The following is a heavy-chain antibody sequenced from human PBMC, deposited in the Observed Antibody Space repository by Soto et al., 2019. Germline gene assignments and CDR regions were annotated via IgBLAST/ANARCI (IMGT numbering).Heavy chain of an antibody. CDR2: IYYAGST. D-gene: IGHD3-10*01. J-gene: IGHJ3*02. Sequence: SETLSLTCTVSGGSISGYYWSWIRQPPGKGLEWIGYIYYAGSTNYNPSLKSRVTMSVDTSKNQFSLELTSVTAADTAVYYFARHGSGGRAFDIWGQGTMVTVSS. CDR3: ARHGSGGRAFDI. CDR1: GGSISGYY. V-gene: IGHV4-59*08.